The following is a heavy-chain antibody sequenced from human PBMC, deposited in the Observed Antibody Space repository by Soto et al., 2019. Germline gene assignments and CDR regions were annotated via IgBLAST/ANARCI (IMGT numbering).Heavy chain of an antibody. CDR3: ARGGGFGYCSGGSCYGARPSEYFQQ. D-gene: IGHD2-15*01. J-gene: IGHJ1*01. CDR2: MHYTGFS. Sequence: SETLSLTCSFSGDSVTSHYLTWIRQSPEKGLEWIGYMHYTGFSHYNPSLKSRLTISVDRSKNQFTLQLTSVTVADTAVYYCARGGGFGYCSGGSCYGARPSEYFQQWGQGTLVTVSS. CDR1: GDSVTSHY. V-gene: IGHV4-59*02.